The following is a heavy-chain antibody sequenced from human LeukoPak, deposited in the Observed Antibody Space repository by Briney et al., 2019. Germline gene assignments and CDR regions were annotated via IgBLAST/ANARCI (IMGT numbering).Heavy chain of an antibody. J-gene: IGHJ4*02. D-gene: IGHD5-12*01. CDR1: GFTFSNYW. Sequence: GGSLRLSCEGSGFTFSNYWMGWVRQAPGKGLQWVANIKTDGSEKYYVDSVKGRFTISRDNAKNSLYLQMNSLRVEDTALYYCAKEPNKYSGYDYFDYWGQGTLVTVSS. CDR3: AKEPNKYSGYDYFDY. CDR2: IKTDGSEK. V-gene: IGHV3-7*03.